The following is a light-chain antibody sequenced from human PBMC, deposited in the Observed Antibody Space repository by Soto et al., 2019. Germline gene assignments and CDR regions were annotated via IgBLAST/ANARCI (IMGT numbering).Light chain of an antibody. Sequence: DIQMTQSPSTLSASVGDRVTITCRASQSISSWLAWYQQKPGKAPKLLIYDASSLESGVPSRFSGSGSGTEFTLNIRSLQPDDFAHYYCQQYNSYSPWTLGQGTKVDIK. CDR2: DAS. CDR1: QSISSW. J-gene: IGKJ1*01. V-gene: IGKV1-5*01. CDR3: QQYNSYSPWT.